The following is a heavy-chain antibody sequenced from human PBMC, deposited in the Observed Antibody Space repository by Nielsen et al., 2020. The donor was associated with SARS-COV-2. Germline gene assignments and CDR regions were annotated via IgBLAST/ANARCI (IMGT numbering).Heavy chain of an antibody. J-gene: IGHJ6*02. CDR3: AKRRAVFMLSFGGEGALDV. CDR2: ISYEGSKK. D-gene: IGHD3-16*01. CDR1: GFNFNNFG. V-gene: IGHV3-30*18. Sequence: GGSLRLSCAASGFNFNNFGFHWVRQAPGKGLEWVASISYEGSKKYYADSLTGRFTVSRDTSKNTVYLQMNSLSVEDTAVYYCAKRRAVFMLSFGGEGALDVWGQGTTVSVTS.